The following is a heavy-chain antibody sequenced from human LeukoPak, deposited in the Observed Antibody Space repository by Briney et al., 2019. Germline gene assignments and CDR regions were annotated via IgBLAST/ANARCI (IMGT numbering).Heavy chain of an antibody. V-gene: IGHV1-46*01. CDR3: ASRTWAAAYFQH. Sequence: ASVKVSCKASGYTFTRNYMHWVRQAPGQGLEWMGIINPRGGSTTYAQKFQGRLTMTRDTSTSTVYMELSSLRSEDTAVYYCASRTWAAAYFQHWGQGALVTVSP. CDR2: INPRGGST. D-gene: IGHD1/OR15-1a*01. J-gene: IGHJ1*01. CDR1: GYTFTRNY.